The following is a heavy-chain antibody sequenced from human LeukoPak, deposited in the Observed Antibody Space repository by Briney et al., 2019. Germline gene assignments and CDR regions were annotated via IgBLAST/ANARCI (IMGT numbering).Heavy chain of an antibody. Sequence: SETLSLTCAVYGGSFSGYYWSWIRQSSGKGLEWIGSVCSSGNTKYSPALKSRVTISRDTSRDQFSLKMTSVTAADTAMYYCARDLASTGPYWYGLDVWGQGTAVTVSS. CDR3: ARDLASTGPYWYGLDV. V-gene: IGHV4-59*01. J-gene: IGHJ6*02. CDR1: GGSFSGYY. CDR2: VCSSGNT. D-gene: IGHD2-21*01.